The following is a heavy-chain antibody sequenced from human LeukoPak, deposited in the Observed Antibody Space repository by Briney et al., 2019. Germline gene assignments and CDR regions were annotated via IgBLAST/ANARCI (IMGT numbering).Heavy chain of an antibody. Sequence: GESLKISFQGSGYSFTSYWIGWGRRMPGKGVEWMGIIYPGDSDTRYTPSFQGQVTISADKSISTAYLQWSSLKASDTAMYYCARLPYDFCSGYHNDAFDIWGQGTMVTVSS. D-gene: IGHD3-3*01. CDR2: IYPGDSDT. CDR1: GYSFTSYW. CDR3: ARLPYDFCSGYHNDAFDI. J-gene: IGHJ3*02. V-gene: IGHV5-51*01.